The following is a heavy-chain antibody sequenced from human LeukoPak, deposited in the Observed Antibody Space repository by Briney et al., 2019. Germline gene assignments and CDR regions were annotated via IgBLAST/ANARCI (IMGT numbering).Heavy chain of an antibody. CDR3: AKDLGIVVVPAGYGMDV. V-gene: IGHV3-23*01. J-gene: IGHJ6*02. Sequence: GGSLRLSCAASGFTFSSFAMNWVRQAPGKGLEWVSTISGSGGSTYYADSVTGRFTISRDDSKNTLYLQMNSLRAEDTAVYYCAKDLGIVVVPAGYGMDVWGQGTTVTVSS. CDR1: GFTFSSFA. CDR2: ISGSGGST. D-gene: IGHD2-2*01.